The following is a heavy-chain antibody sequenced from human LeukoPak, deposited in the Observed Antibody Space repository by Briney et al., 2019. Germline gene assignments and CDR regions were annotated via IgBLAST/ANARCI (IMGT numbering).Heavy chain of an antibody. CDR2: ISGGGGYT. CDR3: AKLGYCSSTSCHDYFDY. CDR1: GFTFSSYG. Sequence: GGSLRLSCAASGFTFSSYGISWVRQAPGKGLEWVSIISGGGGYTYYADSVKGRFTISRDNSKNTLYLRMNSLRAEDTAVYYCAKLGYCSSTSCHDYFDYWGQGTLVTVSS. J-gene: IGHJ4*02. D-gene: IGHD2-2*03. V-gene: IGHV3-23*01.